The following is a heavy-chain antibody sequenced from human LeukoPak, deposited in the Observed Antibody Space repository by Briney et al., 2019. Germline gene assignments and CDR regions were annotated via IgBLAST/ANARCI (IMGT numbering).Heavy chain of an antibody. CDR3: AREARFDLSVVASGDY. V-gene: IGHV4-39*07. J-gene: IGHJ4*02. Sequence: SETLSLTCSVSGGSFRSSDYYWGWIRQPPGKGLEWIGTMFYNGATKTGPSLSSRVTMSLDTSKNQFSLKLRSVTAADTAVYYCAREARFDLSVVASGDYWGQGTLVTVSS. CDR2: MFYNGAT. CDR1: GGSFRSSDYY. D-gene: IGHD3-22*01.